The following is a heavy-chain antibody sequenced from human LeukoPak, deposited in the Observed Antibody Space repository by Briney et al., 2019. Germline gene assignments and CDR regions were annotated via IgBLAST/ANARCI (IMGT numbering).Heavy chain of an antibody. CDR2: INHSGST. V-gene: IGHV4-34*01. D-gene: IGHD2-2*02. CDR1: GGSFSGNY. CDR3: ARVRRIVVVPAAIPRRTLYGMDV. Sequence: SETLSLTCAVYGGSFSGNYWGWIRQPPGKGLEWIGEINHSGSTKYNPSLKSRVTISVDTSKNQFSLKLSSVTAADTAVYYCARVRRIVVVPAAIPRRTLYGMDVWGQGTTITVSS. J-gene: IGHJ6*02.